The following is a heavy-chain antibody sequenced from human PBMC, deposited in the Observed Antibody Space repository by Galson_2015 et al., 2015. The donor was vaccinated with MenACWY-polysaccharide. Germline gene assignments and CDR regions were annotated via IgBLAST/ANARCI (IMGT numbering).Heavy chain of an antibody. CDR3: AREPPSKCYFDS. CDR2: INPTADTI. CDR1: GYSFTNYY. Sequence: SVKVSCKASGYSFTNYYINWLRQAPGQGLEWIGRINPTADTIHYAQKFQGRVTMTRDTSTTTVYMELNSLRSEDTAVYYCAREPPSKCYFDSWGQATLVTVSS. J-gene: IGHJ4*02. V-gene: IGHV1-46*01. D-gene: IGHD2-2*01.